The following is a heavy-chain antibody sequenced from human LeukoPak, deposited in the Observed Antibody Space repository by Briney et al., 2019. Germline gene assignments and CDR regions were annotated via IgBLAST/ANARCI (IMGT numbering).Heavy chain of an antibody. CDR3: ARDASLTMVRGVGTNTGVFDY. Sequence: SENLSLTCTVSRGSISSFFWSWIRQPPGKGLEWIAYISYSGSTNYNPSLKSRVTISVDTSKNQFSLKLSSVTAADTAVYYCARDASLTMVRGVGTNTGVFDYWGQGTLVTVSS. D-gene: IGHD3-10*01. J-gene: IGHJ4*02. CDR2: ISYSGST. V-gene: IGHV4-59*12. CDR1: RGSISSFF.